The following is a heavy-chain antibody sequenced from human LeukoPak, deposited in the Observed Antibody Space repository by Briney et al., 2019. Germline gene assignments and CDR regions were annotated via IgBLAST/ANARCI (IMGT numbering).Heavy chain of an antibody. CDR3: ARVACTNGVCIDY. D-gene: IGHD2-8*01. J-gene: IGHJ4*02. CDR2: IDGDGIST. CDR1: GFTFRSYW. Sequence: GGSLRLSCVASGFTFRSYWMHWVRQVPGKGLVLVSRIDGDGISTAYADSVKGRFTISRDNAKNTLFLQMNSLRAEDTAVYYCARVACTNGVCIDYWGQGTLVTVSS. V-gene: IGHV3-74*01.